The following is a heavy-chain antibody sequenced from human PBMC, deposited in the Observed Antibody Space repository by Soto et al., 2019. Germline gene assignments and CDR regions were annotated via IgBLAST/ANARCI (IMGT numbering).Heavy chain of an antibody. CDR3: ARVEAVAGLYNYHGLDV. D-gene: IGHD6-13*01. V-gene: IGHV1-69*12. CDR1: GGTFSNYA. CDR2: IVPIFGTT. Sequence: QVQLVQSGAEVKKPGSSVKVSCKVSGGTFSNYAIDWVRLAPGHGLEWMGGIVPIFGTTYYTQKFQGRAKIIAADSTTTAYLEMGSARSEDTAIYYCARVEAVAGLYNYHGLDVWGQGTAVTVSS. J-gene: IGHJ6*02.